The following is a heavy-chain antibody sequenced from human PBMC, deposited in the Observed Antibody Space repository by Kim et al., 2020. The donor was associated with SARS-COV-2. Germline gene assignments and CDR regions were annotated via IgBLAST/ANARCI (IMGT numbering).Heavy chain of an antibody. CDR3: ARDPPELAAAGSFDY. CDR2: ISSSSSYI. V-gene: IGHV3-21*01. Sequence: GGSLRLSCAASGFTFSSYSMNWVRQAPGKGLEWVSSISSSSSYIYYADSVKGRFTISRDNAKNSLYLQMNSLRAEDTAVYYCARDPPELAAAGSFDYWGQGNLVTVSS. CDR1: GFTFSSYS. D-gene: IGHD6-13*01. J-gene: IGHJ4*02.